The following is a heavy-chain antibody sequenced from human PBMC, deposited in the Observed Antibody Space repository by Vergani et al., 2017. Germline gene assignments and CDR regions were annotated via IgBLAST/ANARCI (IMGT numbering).Heavy chain of an antibody. D-gene: IGHD3-3*01. CDR2: INPSGGST. CDR3: ARGLGDFWSGEHFDY. V-gene: IGHV1-46*01. Sequence: QVQLVQSGAEVKKPGASVKVSCKASGYTFTSYYMHWVRQAPGQGLEWMGIINPSGGSTSYAQKFQGRVTMTRDTSTSTVYMELSSLRSEDTAVYYCARGLGDFWSGEHFDYWGQGTLVTVSS. J-gene: IGHJ4*02. CDR1: GYTFTSYY.